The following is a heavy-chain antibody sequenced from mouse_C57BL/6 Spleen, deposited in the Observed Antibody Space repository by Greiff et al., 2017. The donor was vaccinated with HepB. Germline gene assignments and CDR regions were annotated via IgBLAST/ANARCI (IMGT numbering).Heavy chain of an antibody. Sequence: QVHVKQSGAELARPGASVKLSCKASGYTFTSYGISWVKQRTGQGLEWIGEIYPRSGNTYYNEKFKGKATLTADKSSSTAYMELRSLTSEDSAVYFCARRVLFAYWGQGTLVTVSA. CDR2: IYPRSGNT. V-gene: IGHV1-81*01. J-gene: IGHJ3*01. CDR1: GYTFTSYG. CDR3: ARRVLFAY.